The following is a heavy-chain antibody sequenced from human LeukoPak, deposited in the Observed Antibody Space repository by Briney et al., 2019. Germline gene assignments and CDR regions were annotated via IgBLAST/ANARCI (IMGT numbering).Heavy chain of an antibody. CDR3: ARDHHPYYYDSSGYYPFDY. CDR2: IIPILGIA. J-gene: IGHJ4*02. CDR1: GGTFSSYA. V-gene: IGHV1-69*04. D-gene: IGHD3-22*01. Sequence: SVKVSCKASGGTFSSYAIRWVRQAPGQGLEWMGRIIPILGIANYAQKFQGRVTITADKSTSTAYMELSSLRSEDTAVYYCARDHHPYYYDSSGYYPFDYWGQGTLVTVSS.